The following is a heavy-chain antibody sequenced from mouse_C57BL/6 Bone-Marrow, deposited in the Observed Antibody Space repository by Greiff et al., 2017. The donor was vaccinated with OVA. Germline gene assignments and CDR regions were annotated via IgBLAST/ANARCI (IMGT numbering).Heavy chain of an antibody. D-gene: IGHD1-1*02. Sequence: QVQLQQPGAELVMPGASVKLSCKASGYTFTSYWMHWVKQRPGQGLEWIGEIDPYDSYTNYNQKFKGKSTLTVDKSSSPAYMQLSSLTSEDSAVYYCAREGLGGSYAMDYWGQGTSVTVSS. CDR1: GYTFTSYW. CDR2: IDPYDSYT. CDR3: AREGLGGSYAMDY. J-gene: IGHJ4*01. V-gene: IGHV1-69*01.